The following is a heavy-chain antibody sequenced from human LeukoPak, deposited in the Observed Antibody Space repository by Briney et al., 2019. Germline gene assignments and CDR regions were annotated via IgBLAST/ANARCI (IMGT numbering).Heavy chain of an antibody. CDR1: GGSISSYY. Sequence: PSETLSLTCTVSGGSISSYYWSWIRQPAGKGLEWIGRIYTSGSTNYNPSLKSRVTMSVDTSKNQFSLKLSSVTAADTAVYYCARVAITFGGVIVALDYWGQGTLVTVSS. CDR2: IYTSGST. D-gene: IGHD3-16*02. V-gene: IGHV4-4*07. CDR3: ARVAITFGGVIVALDY. J-gene: IGHJ4*02.